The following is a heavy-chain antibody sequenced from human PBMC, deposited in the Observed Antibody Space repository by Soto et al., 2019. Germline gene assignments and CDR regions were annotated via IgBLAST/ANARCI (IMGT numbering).Heavy chain of an antibody. CDR1: GGSISSGGYS. CDR2: MYHSGST. Sequence: SETLSLTCAVSGGSISSGGYSWSWIRQPPGKGLEWIGYMYHSGSTYYNPSLKSRVTISIDRSKNQFSLKLSSVTAADTAVHYCATVPDYWGQGILVTVSP. V-gene: IGHV4-30-2*01. CDR3: ATVPDY. J-gene: IGHJ4*02.